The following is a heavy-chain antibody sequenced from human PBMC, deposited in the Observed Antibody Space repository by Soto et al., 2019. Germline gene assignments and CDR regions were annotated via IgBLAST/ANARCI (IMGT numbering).Heavy chain of an antibody. J-gene: IGHJ4*02. D-gene: IGHD6-13*01. Sequence: SETLSLTCAVYGGSFSGYYWSWIRQPPGKGLEWIGEINHSGSTNYNPSLKSRVTISVDTSKNQFSLKLSSVTAADTAVYYCARGLGEGRYSSSWSDFDYWGQGTLVTVSS. CDR1: GGSFSGYY. CDR3: ARGLGEGRYSSSWSDFDY. CDR2: INHSGST. V-gene: IGHV4-34*01.